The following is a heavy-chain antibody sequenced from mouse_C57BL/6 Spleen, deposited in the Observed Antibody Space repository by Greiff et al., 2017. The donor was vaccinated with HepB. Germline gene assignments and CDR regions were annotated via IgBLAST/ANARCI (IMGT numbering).Heavy chain of an antibody. V-gene: IGHV5-17*01. D-gene: IGHD1-1*01. CDR2: ISSGSSTI. J-gene: IGHJ2*01. Sequence: DVMLVESGGGLVKPGGSLKLSCAASGFTFSDYGMHWVRQAPEKGLEWVAYISSGSSTIYYADTVKGRFTISRDNAKNTLFLQMTSLRSEDTAMYYCARVYYYGSSHFDYWGQGTTLTVSS. CDR1: GFTFSDYG. CDR3: ARVYYYGSSHFDY.